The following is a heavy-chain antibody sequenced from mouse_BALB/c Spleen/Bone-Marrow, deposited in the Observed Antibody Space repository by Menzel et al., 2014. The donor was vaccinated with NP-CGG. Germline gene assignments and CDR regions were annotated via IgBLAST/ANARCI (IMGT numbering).Heavy chain of an antibody. CDR3: ASPSDGNPFAY. CDR1: GYSFTSYW. D-gene: IGHD2-1*01. CDR2: IDPSDSET. Sequence: QVQLQQSGPQLVRPGASVKISCKASGYSFTSYWMHWVKQRPGQGLEWIDMIDPSDSETRLNQKFKDKATLTVDKSSSTAYMQLSSPTSEDSAVYYCASPSDGNPFAYWGQGTLATVSA. V-gene: IGHV1S127*01. J-gene: IGHJ3*01.